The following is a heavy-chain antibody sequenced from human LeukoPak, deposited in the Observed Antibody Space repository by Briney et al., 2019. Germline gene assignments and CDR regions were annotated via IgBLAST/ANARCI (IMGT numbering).Heavy chain of an antibody. CDR2: VSYDGSSK. CDR3: AFTYSHGSGSYDVDAFDI. J-gene: IGHJ3*02. Sequence: GGSLRLSCAASGFRFSTYGMHWVRQAPGKGLEWVAVVSYDGSSKYYADSVKGRFTVSRDNSKNTLYLQMNSLRSEDTALYYCAFTYSHGSGSYDVDAFDIWGQGTMVTASS. D-gene: IGHD3-10*01. CDR1: GFRFSTYG. V-gene: IGHV3-30*03.